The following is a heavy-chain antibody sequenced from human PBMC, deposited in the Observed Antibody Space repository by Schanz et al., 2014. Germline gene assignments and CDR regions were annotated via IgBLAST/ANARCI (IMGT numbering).Heavy chain of an antibody. D-gene: IGHD3-10*01. CDR2: VPFDGSQK. V-gene: IGHV3-30*02. Sequence: VQLLESGGGLVQPGGSLRLSCAASGFTFGDYAMTWVRQAPGKGLEWVAFVPFDGSQKFYADSVKGRFTISRDNSKNTVYLQMNSLRPGDTAVYYCAKGRFGELSAFDIGGQGTMVTVSP. CDR1: GFTFGDYA. CDR3: AKGRFGELSAFDI. J-gene: IGHJ3*02.